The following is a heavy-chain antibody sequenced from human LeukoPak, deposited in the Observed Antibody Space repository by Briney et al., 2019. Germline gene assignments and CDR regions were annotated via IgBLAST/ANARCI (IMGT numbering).Heavy chain of an antibody. CDR2: IYPGDSDT. J-gene: IGHJ4*02. Sequence: GESLKISCKGSGYRFTSNWIGWVRQMPGKGLEWMGIIYPGDSDTRYSPSFQGQVTISADKSISTAYLQWSSLKASDTAVYYCARGRRFGELSHPTYYFDYWGQGTQVTVSS. CDR1: GYRFTSNW. V-gene: IGHV5-51*01. CDR3: ARGRRFGELSHPTYYFDY. D-gene: IGHD3-10*01.